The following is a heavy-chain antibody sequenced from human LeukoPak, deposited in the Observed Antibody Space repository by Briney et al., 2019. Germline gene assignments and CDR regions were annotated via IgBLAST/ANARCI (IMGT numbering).Heavy chain of an antibody. V-gene: IGHV4-38-2*02. J-gene: IGHJ3*02. CDR2: INHSGST. CDR1: GYSISSGYY. CDR3: ARPRRLLNAFDI. Sequence: PSETLSLTCTVSGYSISSGYYWGWIRQPPGKGLEWIGEINHSGSTNYNPSLKSRVTISVDTSKNQFSLKLSSVTAADAAVYYCARPRRLLNAFDIWGQGTMVTVSS.